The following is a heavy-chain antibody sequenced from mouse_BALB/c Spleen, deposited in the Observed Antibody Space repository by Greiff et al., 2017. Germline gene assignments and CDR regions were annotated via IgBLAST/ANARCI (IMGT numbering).Heavy chain of an antibody. CDR3: ARGLKYGNYEDYAMDY. Sequence: QVQLKQSGPELVKPGASVRISCKASGYTFTSYYIHWVKQRPGQGLEWIGWIYPGNVNTKYNEKFKGKATLTADKSSSTAYMQLSSLTSEDSAVYFCARGLKYGNYEDYAMDYWGQGTSVTVSS. D-gene: IGHD2-10*02. CDR1: GYTFTSYY. J-gene: IGHJ4*01. CDR2: IYPGNVNT. V-gene: IGHV1S56*01.